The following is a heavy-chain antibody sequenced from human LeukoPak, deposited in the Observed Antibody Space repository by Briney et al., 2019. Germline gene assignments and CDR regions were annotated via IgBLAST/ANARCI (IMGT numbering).Heavy chain of an antibody. CDR3: ARLNKGSSSWYWGYNWFDP. D-gene: IGHD6-13*01. V-gene: IGHV1-69*05. CDR1: GGTFSSYA. Sequence: ASVKVSCKASGGTFSSYAISWMRQAPGQGLEWMGGIISIFGTANYAQKFQGRVTITTDESTSTAYMELSSLRSEDTAVYYCARLNKGSSSWYWGYNWFDPWGQGTLVTVSS. J-gene: IGHJ5*02. CDR2: IISIFGTA.